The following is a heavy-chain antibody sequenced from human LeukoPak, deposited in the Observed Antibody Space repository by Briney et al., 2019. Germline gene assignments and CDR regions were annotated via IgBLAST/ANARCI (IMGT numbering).Heavy chain of an antibody. V-gene: IGHV4-59*01. CDR1: GGSIGRYY. D-gene: IGHD3-10*01. Sequence: PSETLSLTCIGSGGSIGRYYWSWIRQPPGKGLEWIGYVYRSGSTNYSPSLKSRVAISVGTSKSQFSLKLNSVTAADTAVYYCAREGISGGFDYWGQGTLVTVSS. CDR2: VYRSGST. CDR3: AREGISGGFDY. J-gene: IGHJ4*02.